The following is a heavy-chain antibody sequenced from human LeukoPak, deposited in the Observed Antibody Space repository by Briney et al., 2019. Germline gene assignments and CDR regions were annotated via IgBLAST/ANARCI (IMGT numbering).Heavy chain of an antibody. D-gene: IGHD3-3*01. CDR1: GYSISSGYY. Sequence: PSETLPLTCAVSGYSISSGYYWGWIRQPPGKGLEWIGSIYHSGSTYYNPSLKSRVTISVDTSKNQFSLKLSSVTAADTAVYYCARAPDWSGYPRYWYFDLWGRGTLVTVSS. V-gene: IGHV4-38-2*01. CDR3: ARAPDWSGYPRYWYFDL. CDR2: IYHSGST. J-gene: IGHJ2*01.